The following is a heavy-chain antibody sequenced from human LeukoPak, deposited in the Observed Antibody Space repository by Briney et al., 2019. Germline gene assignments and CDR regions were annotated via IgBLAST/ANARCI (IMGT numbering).Heavy chain of an antibody. J-gene: IGHJ5*02. CDR3: ARVDKTNGFDP. CDR2: IYTSGST. D-gene: IGHD3/OR15-3a*01. Sequence: PSETLSLTCTVSGGSISSGGYYWSWIRQHPGKGLEWIGRIYTSGSTNYNPSLKSRVTMSVDTSKNQFSLKLSSVTAADTAVYYCARVDKTNGFDPWGQGTLVTVSS. V-gene: IGHV4-61*02. CDR1: GGSISSGGYY.